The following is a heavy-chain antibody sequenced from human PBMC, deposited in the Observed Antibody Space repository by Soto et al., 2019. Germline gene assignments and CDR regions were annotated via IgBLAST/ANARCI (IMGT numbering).Heavy chain of an antibody. CDR2: ISYDGSNK. V-gene: IGHV3-30*18. J-gene: IGHJ6*02. Sequence: PGGSLRLSCAASGFTFSSYGMHWVRQAPGKGLEWVAVISYDGSNKYYADSVKGRFTISRDNSKNTLYLQMNSLRAEDTAVYCCAKDSVGRIAADNYYYYYYGMDVWGQGTTVTVSS. CDR1: GFTFSSYG. CDR3: AKDSVGRIAADNYYYYYYGMDV. D-gene: IGHD6-13*01.